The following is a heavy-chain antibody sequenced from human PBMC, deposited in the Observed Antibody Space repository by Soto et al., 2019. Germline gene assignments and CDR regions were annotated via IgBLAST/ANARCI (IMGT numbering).Heavy chain of an antibody. CDR2: ISDDGSSK. V-gene: IGHV3-30-3*02. CDR3: AKDYRGNHWIDF. D-gene: IGHD1-1*01. J-gene: IGHJ4*02. Sequence: PGGSLRLYCAASGFIFNTYPMHWVRQAPGKGLEWVALISDDGSSKYYADSVKGRFTISRDNSKNTLYLQMNSLSAEDTAVYYCAKDYRGNHWIDFWCLATLATVSS. CDR1: GFIFNTYP.